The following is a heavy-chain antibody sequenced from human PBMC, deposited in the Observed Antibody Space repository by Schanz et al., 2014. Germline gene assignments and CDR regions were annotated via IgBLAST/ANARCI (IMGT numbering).Heavy chain of an antibody. J-gene: IGHJ3*02. CDR3: AKRCSSTSCSHGAFDM. CDR2: IWYDGSNK. V-gene: IGHV3-33*06. Sequence: QVQLVESGGGVVQPGRSLRLSCAASGFTFSSYGMHWVRQAPGKGLEWVAVIWYDGSNKDYADSVKGRFTISRDNSKNMLYLQMNSLRGEDTAVYFCAKRCSSTSCSHGAFDMWGQGTMVTVSS. CDR1: GFTFSSYG. D-gene: IGHD2-2*01.